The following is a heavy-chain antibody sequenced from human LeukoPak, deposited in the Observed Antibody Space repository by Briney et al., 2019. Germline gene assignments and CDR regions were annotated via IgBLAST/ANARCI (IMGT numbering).Heavy chain of an antibody. V-gene: IGHV4-59*08. CDR1: GGSISSYY. Sequence: SETLSLTSTVSGGSISSYYWSWIRQPPGKGLEWIGYIYYSGSTNYNPSLKSRVTISVDTSKNQFSLKLSSVTAADTAVYYCARHEPNYDSSGYSFDYWGQGTLVTVSS. J-gene: IGHJ4*02. CDR3: ARHEPNYDSSGYSFDY. CDR2: IYYSGST. D-gene: IGHD3-22*01.